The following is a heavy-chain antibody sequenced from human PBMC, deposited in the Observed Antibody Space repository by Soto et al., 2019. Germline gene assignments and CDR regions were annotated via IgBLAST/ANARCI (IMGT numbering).Heavy chain of an antibody. D-gene: IGHD3-16*01. J-gene: IGHJ6*03. Sequence: ASVKVSCKASGYTFTSYAMHWVRQAPGQRLEWMGWINAGNGNTKYSQKFQGRVTITRDTSASTAYMELSSLRSEDTAVYYCASQSNWGSYDGFLMDVCGKGTTVTVSS. V-gene: IGHV1-3*01. CDR2: INAGNGNT. CDR1: GYTFTSYA. CDR3: ASQSNWGSYDGFLMDV.